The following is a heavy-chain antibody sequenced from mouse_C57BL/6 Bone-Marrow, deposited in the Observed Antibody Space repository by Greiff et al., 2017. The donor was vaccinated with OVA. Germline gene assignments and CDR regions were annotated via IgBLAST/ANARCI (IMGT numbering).Heavy chain of an antibody. CDR3: AKNEGYYSNYDFAY. Sequence: VMLVESGPGLVQPSQSLSITCTVSGFSLTSYGVHWVRQSPGKGLEWLGVIWRGGSTDYNAAFMSRLSITKDNSKSQVFFKMNSLQADDTAIYYCAKNEGYYSNYDFAYWGQGTLVTVSA. CDR2: IWRGGST. D-gene: IGHD2-5*01. CDR1: GFSLTSYG. J-gene: IGHJ3*01. V-gene: IGHV2-5*01.